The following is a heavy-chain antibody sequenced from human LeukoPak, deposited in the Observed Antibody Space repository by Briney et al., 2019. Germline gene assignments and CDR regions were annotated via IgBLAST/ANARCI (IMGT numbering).Heavy chain of an antibody. V-gene: IGHV1-2*02. CDR3: ASGRRGCYGFDF. CDR2: INSNSGDT. J-gene: IGHJ4*03. Sequence: ASVNLCFKASGYTFTDYYIHWVRQPPGQGLEWMGWINSNSGDTEYARAFQGRVTMTRDTSIRTCHMDLVGLKSDDTAVYYCASGRRGCYGFDFWGQGTMVAVSS. CDR1: GYTFTDYY. D-gene: IGHD3-16*01.